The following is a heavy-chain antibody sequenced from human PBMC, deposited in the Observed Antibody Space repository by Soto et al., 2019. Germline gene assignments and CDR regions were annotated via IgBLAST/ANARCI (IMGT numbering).Heavy chain of an antibody. V-gene: IGHV4-34*01. J-gene: IGHJ5*02. CDR1: GVSFGICA. D-gene: IGHD3-22*01. Sequence: PSETLSLPCGMAGVSFGICAWSWICQPQGTGLEWIGEVTHTGSINYSPSLKSRVTISDDPSKHHFFLKLTSVTAADTAVYYCARRPPYINNYYTCFHPWGHGT. CDR3: ARRPPYINNYYTCFHP. CDR2: VTHTGSI.